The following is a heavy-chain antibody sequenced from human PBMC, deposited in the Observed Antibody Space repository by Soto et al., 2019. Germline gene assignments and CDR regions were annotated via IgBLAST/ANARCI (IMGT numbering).Heavy chain of an antibody. CDR2: IMPVFATP. CDR1: GGTFSTSA. Sequence: QVQLVQSGAEVKKPGSSVKVSCKASGGTFSTSAISWVRQAPGQGLEWVGGIMPVFATPDYAQKFQGRVTISAEESTTTAHRELASLRTDDPAVYFWARDKDRQQIGRKFYFLLDVWGQGTAIIVSS. CDR3: ARDKDRQQIGRKFYFLLDV. D-gene: IGHD1-26*01. J-gene: IGHJ6*02. V-gene: IGHV1-69*12.